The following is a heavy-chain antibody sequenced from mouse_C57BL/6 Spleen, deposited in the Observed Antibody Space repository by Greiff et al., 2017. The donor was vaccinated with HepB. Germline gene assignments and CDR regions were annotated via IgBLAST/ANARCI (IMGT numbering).Heavy chain of an antibody. J-gene: IGHJ2*01. CDR1: GFTFSSYA. Sequence: EVQVVDSGEGLVKPGGSLKLSCAASGFTFSSYAMSWVRQTPEKRLEWVAYISSGGDYIYYADTVKGRFTISRDNARNTLYLQMSSLKSEDTAMYYCTRASTSYYFDYWGQGTTLTVSS. V-gene: IGHV5-9-1*02. CDR2: ISSGGDYI. CDR3: TRASTSYYFDY. D-gene: IGHD6-1*01.